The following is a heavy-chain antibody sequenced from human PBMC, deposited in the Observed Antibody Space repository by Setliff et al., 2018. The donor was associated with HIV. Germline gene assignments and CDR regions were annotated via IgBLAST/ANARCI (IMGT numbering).Heavy chain of an antibody. J-gene: IGHJ5*02. CDR1: GYSLTELS. V-gene: IGHV1-24*01. CDR2: FDPDDGET. Sequence: ASVKVSCKVSGYSLTELSMHWVRQAPGKGLEWMGGFDPDDGETVYAQQFQGRVTVTEDTSTDTAYMELTSLRSEDTAMYYCAPVSSGWFDPWGQGTLVTVSS. CDR3: APVSSGWFDP. D-gene: IGHD6-25*01.